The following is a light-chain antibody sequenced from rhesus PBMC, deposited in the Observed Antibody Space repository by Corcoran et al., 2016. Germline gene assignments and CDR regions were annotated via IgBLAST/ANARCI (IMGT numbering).Light chain of an antibody. Sequence: DIQMTPSPSSLSASVGDRVTITCRASQGITNDLAWSQTKPRETPKLLIYEASSLQSGIPSRFSGSGSGTDYTLTISSLQSEDFATYYCQHYDSTPYSFGQGTKVEIK. J-gene: IGKJ2*01. V-gene: IGKV1-25*01. CDR1: QGITND. CDR3: QHYDSTPYS. CDR2: EAS.